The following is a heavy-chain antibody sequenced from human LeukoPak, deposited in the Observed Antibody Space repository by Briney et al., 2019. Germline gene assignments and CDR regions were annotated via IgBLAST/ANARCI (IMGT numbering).Heavy chain of an antibody. CDR3: ASATDIGY. J-gene: IGHJ4*02. D-gene: IGHD2-15*01. CDR2: IIPIIGTA. Sequence: ASVKVSCKASGGTFSSYAISWVRQAPGRGLEWMGGIIPIIGTANYAQKFQGRVTMTTDTSTSTAYMELSSLRSDDTAVYYCASATDIGYWGQGTLVIVSS. CDR1: GGTFSSYA. V-gene: IGHV1-69*05.